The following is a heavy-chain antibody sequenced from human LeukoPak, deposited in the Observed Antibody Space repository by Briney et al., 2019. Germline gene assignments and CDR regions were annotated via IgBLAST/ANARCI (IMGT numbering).Heavy chain of an antibody. CDR1: RFTFSSYV. Sequence: GGSLRLSCAASRFTFSSYVMNWVRQAPGQGLEGGSYISSSGSTIYYADSVKGRFTISRDNAKNSLYLQMNSLRAEDTSVYYCAKVDNWKYAHHDFWGQGTLVTVSS. D-gene: IGHD1-1*01. J-gene: IGHJ4*02. V-gene: IGHV3-48*03. CDR3: AKVDNWKYAHHDF. CDR2: ISSSGSTI.